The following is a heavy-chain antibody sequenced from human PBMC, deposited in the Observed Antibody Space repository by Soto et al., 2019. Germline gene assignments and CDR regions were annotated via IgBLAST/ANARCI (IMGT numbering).Heavy chain of an antibody. CDR2: ISPIFGTA. Sequence: QVELVQSGAEVKKPGSSVKVSCQASEDTFRNYAISWVRQAPGQGLEWMGGISPIFGTANYAQKFQGRVTITAYTSANTVYLELSSLRSEYTSVYYCASTKYDSSAYYYWYLGFWGLCTLVTVSS. V-gene: IGHV1-69*06. CDR1: EDTFRNYA. D-gene: IGHD3-22*01. J-gene: IGHJ2*01. CDR3: ASTKYDSSAYYYWYLGF.